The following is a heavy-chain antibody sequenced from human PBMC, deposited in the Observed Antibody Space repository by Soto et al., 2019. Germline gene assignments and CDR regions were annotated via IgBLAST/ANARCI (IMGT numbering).Heavy chain of an antibody. V-gene: IGHV4-31*03. Sequence: QVQLQESGPGLVKPSQTLSLTCTVSGGSISSGSYYWSWIHQLPGKGLEWIGYIYYSGSTYYNPSLKSRVTISVDTSKNQFSLKLNSVTAADTAVYYCATRTDYYYGSGSLGGMDVWGQGTTVTVSS. CDR1: GGSISSGSYY. J-gene: IGHJ6*02. CDR2: IYYSGST. D-gene: IGHD3-10*01. CDR3: ATRTDYYYGSGSLGGMDV.